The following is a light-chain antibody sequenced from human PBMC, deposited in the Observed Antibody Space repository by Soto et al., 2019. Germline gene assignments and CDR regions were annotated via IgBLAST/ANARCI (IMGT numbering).Light chain of an antibody. V-gene: IGKV3-11*01. J-gene: IGKJ1*01. CDR1: QSISSS. CDR2: DAS. CDR3: QQRFSWPRT. Sequence: EIVLTQSPATLSLSPGERGTLSCRASQSISSSLAWYQQKPGQAPRLLIYDASNRATGIPARFSGSGSGTDFTLTISSLEPEYLAVYYCQQRFSWPRTFDQGNKVEI.